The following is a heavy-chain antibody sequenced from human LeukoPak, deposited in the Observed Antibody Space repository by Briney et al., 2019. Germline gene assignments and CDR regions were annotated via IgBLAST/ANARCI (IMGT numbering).Heavy chain of an antibody. Sequence: SPSFQGQVTISADKSISTAYLQWSSLKASDTAMYYCARQDIVRKVYDHGMDVWGQGTTVTVSS. CDR3: ARQDIVRKVYDHGMDV. V-gene: IGHV5-51*01. J-gene: IGHJ6*02. D-gene: IGHD2-8*01.